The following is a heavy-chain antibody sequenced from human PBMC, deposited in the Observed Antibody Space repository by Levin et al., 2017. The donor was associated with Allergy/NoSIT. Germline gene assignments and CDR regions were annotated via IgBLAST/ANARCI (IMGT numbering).Heavy chain of an antibody. J-gene: IGHJ4*02. D-gene: IGHD6-13*01. CDR3: TSSAADYRDFDY. CDR2: TRNKANSYTT. V-gene: IGHV3-72*01. CDR1: GFTFSDHY. Sequence: GESLKISCVASGFTFSDHYMDWVRQAPGKGLEWVGRTRNKANSYTTEYAASVKGRFNIWRDDSRNSRYLQMNSLKTEDTAVYYCTSSAADYRDFDYWGQGTLVTVSS.